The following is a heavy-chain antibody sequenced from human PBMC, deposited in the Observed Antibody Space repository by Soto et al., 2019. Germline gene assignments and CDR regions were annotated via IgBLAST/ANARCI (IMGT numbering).Heavy chain of an antibody. CDR1: GGSISSGGYY. CDR2: IYYSGST. CDR3: ARDSMEPHALDP. Sequence: QVQLQESGPGLVKPSQTLSLTCTVSGGSISSGGYYWSWIRQHPGKGLEWIGYIYYSGSTYYNPSLKSRVTISVDTSKNQFALKLSSVTAADTAVYYCARDSMEPHALDPWGQGTLVTVSS. J-gene: IGHJ5*02. D-gene: IGHD1-26*01. V-gene: IGHV4-31*03.